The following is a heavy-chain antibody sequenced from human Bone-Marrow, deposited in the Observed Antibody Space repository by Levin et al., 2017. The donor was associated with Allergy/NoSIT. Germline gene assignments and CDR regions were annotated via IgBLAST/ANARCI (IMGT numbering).Heavy chain of an antibody. CDR3: AKDDEGDTRLEWLPIDC. D-gene: IGHD3-3*01. CDR1: GLTFSNYA. Sequence: GGSLRLSCAASGLTFSNYAMNWVRQAPGKGLEWVSSISGSGATTYYADSVKGRFTISRDNSKNTLYLQMDSLRDEDTAVNYCAKDDEGDTRLEWLPIDCWGQGTLVTVSS. V-gene: IGHV3-23*01. J-gene: IGHJ4*02. CDR2: ISGSGATT.